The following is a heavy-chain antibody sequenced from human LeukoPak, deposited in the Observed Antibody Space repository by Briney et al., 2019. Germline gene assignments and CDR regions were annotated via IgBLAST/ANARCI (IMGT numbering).Heavy chain of an antibody. CDR3: ARRAAITYYYYYYYMDV. V-gene: IGHV4-4*07. D-gene: IGHD2-2*02. Sequence: PSETLSLTCTVSGGSISSYYWSWIRQPAGKGLEWIGRIYTSGSTNYNPSLKSRVTISVDTSKNQFSLKLSSVTAADTAVYYCARRAAITYYYYYYYMDVWGKGTTVTISS. CDR2: IYTSGST. J-gene: IGHJ6*03. CDR1: GGSISSYY.